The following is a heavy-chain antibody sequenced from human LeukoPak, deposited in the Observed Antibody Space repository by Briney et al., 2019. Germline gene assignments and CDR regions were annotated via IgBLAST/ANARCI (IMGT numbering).Heavy chain of an antibody. V-gene: IGHV4-61*05. D-gene: IGHD5-12*01. Sequence: SETLSLICTVSGGSISSSSYYWGWIRQPPGKGLEWIGYISYSGISYNPSLKSRVTISVDTSKNQFSLRLTSVTAADTAVYYCARGGGYASGLAYWGQGTLVTVSS. CDR1: GGSISSSSYY. J-gene: IGHJ4*02. CDR3: ARGGGYASGLAY. CDR2: ISYSGI.